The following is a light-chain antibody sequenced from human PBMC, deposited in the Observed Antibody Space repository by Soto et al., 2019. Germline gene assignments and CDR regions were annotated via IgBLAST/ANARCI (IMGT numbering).Light chain of an antibody. CDR3: AAWDASLSACV. J-gene: IGLJ1*01. CDR1: DSNIGSNS. Sequence: QSVLTQPPSASGTAGQVVTISCSGGDSNIGSNSVYWYQHLPRMAPKLLIYYNNQRPSGVPDRFSGSRSGTSASLAIVGLRSEDEAVYYCAAWDASLSACVFGNGKTVNVL. CDR2: YNN. V-gene: IGLV1-47*02.